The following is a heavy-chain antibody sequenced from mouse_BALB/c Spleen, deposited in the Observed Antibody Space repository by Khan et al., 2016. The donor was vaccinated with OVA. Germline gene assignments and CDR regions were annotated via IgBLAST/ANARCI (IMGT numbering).Heavy chain of an antibody. CDR1: GDSITSVY. Sequence: VQLKESGPSLVKPSQTLSLTCSVTGDSITSVYWNWIRKFPGNKLEYMGYISYSGSTYYNPSLKSRISITRDTSKNQYYLQLNSVTTEDTATYCCARYYYDYDGAFAYWGQGTLVTVSA. V-gene: IGHV3-8*02. CDR2: ISYSGST. D-gene: IGHD2-4*01. CDR3: ARYYYDYDGAFAY. J-gene: IGHJ3*01.